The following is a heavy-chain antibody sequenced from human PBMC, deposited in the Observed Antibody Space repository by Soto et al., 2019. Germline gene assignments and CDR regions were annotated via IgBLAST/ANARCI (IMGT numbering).Heavy chain of an antibody. V-gene: IGHV3-23*01. CDR1: GFTFSSYA. Sequence: GGSLRLSCAASGFTFSSYAMNWVRQAPGKGLEWVSAISGSGGSTYYADSVKGRFTISRDNSKNTLYLQLNSLRAEDTAVYYCAKEETVVVQANWYLDLWGRGTLVTVSS. CDR3: AKEETVVVQANWYLDL. CDR2: ISGSGGST. J-gene: IGHJ2*01. D-gene: IGHD2-21*01.